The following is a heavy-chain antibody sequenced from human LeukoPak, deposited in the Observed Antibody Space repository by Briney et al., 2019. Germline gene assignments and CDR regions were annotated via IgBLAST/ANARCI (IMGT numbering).Heavy chain of an antibody. J-gene: IGHJ4*02. D-gene: IGHD1-1*01. Sequence: PGGSLRLSCAASGFTFSSYEMNWVRQGPGKGLVWVSRINSDGTMTNYADSVKGRFTISRDNAKNTVYLQMNSLTAEDTALYYCTRDAYKSFDSWGQGTLVTVSS. CDR1: GFTFSSYE. V-gene: IGHV3-74*01. CDR3: TRDAYKSFDS. CDR2: INSDGTMT.